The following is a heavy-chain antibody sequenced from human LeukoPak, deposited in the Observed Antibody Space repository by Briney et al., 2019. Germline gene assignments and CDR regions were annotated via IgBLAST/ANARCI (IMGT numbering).Heavy chain of an antibody. Sequence: PGGSLRLSCTVSGFTVSSNSMSWVRQAPGKGLEWVSFIYSDNTHYSDPVKGRFTISIDNSKNTLYLQMNSLRAEDTAVYYCARRAGAYTHPYDYWGQGTLVTVSS. CDR1: GFTVSSNS. CDR2: IYSDNT. J-gene: IGHJ4*02. CDR3: ARRAGAYTHPYDY. D-gene: IGHD3-16*01. V-gene: IGHV3-53*01.